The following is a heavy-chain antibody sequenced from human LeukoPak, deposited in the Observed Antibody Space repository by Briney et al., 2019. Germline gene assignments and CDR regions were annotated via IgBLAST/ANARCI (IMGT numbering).Heavy chain of an antibody. CDR1: GFTFGSYG. CDR2: IWYDGSNK. V-gene: IGHV3-33*01. Sequence: GGSLRLSCAASGFTFGSYGMHWVRQAPGKGLEWVAVIWYDGSNKYYADSVKGRSTISRDNSKNTLYLQVNSLRAEDTAVYYCAREKSPYYYDSSGYYPPFGYWGQGTLVTVSS. CDR3: AREKSPYYYDSSGYYPPFGY. D-gene: IGHD3-22*01. J-gene: IGHJ4*02.